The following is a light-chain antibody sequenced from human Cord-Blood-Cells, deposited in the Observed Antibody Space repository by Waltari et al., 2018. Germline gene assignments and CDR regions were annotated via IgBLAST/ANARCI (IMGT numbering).Light chain of an antibody. J-gene: IGLJ2*01. V-gene: IGLV2-23*01. CDR3: CSYAGSSIV. CDR1: HRDVWGSKP. CDR2: EGS. Sequence: QSALNQPAPASGSPGKAHNHPLTGTHRDVWGSKPVSWYQQHPGKAPTLMIYEGSKRPSGVSNRFSGSKSGNTASLTISGLQAEDEADYYCCSYAGSSIVFGGGTKLTVL.